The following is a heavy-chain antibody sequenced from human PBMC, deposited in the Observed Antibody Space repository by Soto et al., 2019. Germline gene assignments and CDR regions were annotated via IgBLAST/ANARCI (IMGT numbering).Heavy chain of an antibody. V-gene: IGHV1-18*01. CDR2: ISAYNGNT. Sequence: QVQLVQSGAEVKKPGASVKVSCKASGYTFTSYGISWVRQAPGQGLEWMGWISAYNGNTNYAQKRQGRVTITTDTSTSTAYMELRSLGFDETAVYYCAGDSFGGWEAPFDYWGQGTLVTVSS. D-gene: IGHD3-16*01. CDR1: GYTFTSYG. J-gene: IGHJ4*02. CDR3: AGDSFGGWEAPFDY.